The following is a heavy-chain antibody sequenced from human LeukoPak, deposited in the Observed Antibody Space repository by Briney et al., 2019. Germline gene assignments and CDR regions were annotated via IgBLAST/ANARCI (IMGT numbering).Heavy chain of an antibody. Sequence: TPSETLSLTCTVSGGSISCGDYYWSWIRQPPGKGLKWIGYIFYSGNTYYNPSLKSRVTISVDTSKNQFSLKLSSVTAADTAVYYCARASFQQLVRWGQGTLVTVSS. CDR3: ARASFQQLVR. CDR1: GGSISCGDYY. J-gene: IGHJ4*02. CDR2: IFYSGNT. D-gene: IGHD6-13*01. V-gene: IGHV4-30-4*01.